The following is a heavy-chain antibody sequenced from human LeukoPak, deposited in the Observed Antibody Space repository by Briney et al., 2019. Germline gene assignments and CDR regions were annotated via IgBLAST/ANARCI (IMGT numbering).Heavy chain of an antibody. D-gene: IGHD6-6*01. V-gene: IGHV4-38-2*02. CDR3: ARLEYSSSSRDY. J-gene: IGHJ4*02. CDR2: IFHTGST. CDR1: GDSISSGNY. Sequence: SETLSPTCTVSGDSISSGNYWGWIRQPPGKGLEWIGSIFHTGSTYFNLSLKSRVTISVDTSKNQFSLKLSSVTAADTAVYYCARLEYSSSSRDYWGQGTLVTVSS.